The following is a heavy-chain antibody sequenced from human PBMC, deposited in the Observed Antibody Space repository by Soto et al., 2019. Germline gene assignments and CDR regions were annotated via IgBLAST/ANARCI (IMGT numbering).Heavy chain of an antibody. CDR3: ARDVREPRPYYDYIWGSYRYAADY. D-gene: IGHD3-16*02. CDR1: GFSLSIYD. CDR2: ISQDGSEK. V-gene: IGHV3-7*01. J-gene: IGHJ4*02. Sequence: PGGSLRLSCAASGFSLSIYDMYWVRQAPGKGLEWVAVISQDGSEKYYVDAVKGRFTISRDNAKNSLYLQMNSLRAEDTAVYYCARDVREPRPYYDYIWGSYRYAADYWGQGTLVTVSS.